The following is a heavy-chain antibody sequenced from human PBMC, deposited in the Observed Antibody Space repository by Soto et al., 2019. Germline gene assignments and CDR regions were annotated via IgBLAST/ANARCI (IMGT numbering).Heavy chain of an antibody. D-gene: IGHD3-3*01. J-gene: IGHJ4*02. CDR3: ARGRFLEPPDY. V-gene: IGHV1-18*01. Sequence: DSEKVYCKPSSYAFTSFDINKARQAPGQGLEWMGWISAYNGNTNYAQKLRGRVTMTTDTSTSTAYMELRSLRSDDTAVYYCARGRFLEPPDYWGQGTLVTVSS. CDR1: SYAFTSFD. CDR2: ISAYNGNT.